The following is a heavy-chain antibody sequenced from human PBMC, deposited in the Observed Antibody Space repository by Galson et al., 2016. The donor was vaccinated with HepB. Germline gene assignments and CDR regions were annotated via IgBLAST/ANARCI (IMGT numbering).Heavy chain of an antibody. D-gene: IGHD1-7*01. Sequence: MHWVRQVPGKGLVWVSRINRDGSTTSYADSVKGRFTITRDNAKNTLYLQIDSLRAEDTAVYYCARGCPETTYYYYMDVWGKGTTVAVSS. CDR3: ARGCPETTYYYYMDV. CDR2: INRDGSTT. J-gene: IGHJ6*03. V-gene: IGHV3-74*01.